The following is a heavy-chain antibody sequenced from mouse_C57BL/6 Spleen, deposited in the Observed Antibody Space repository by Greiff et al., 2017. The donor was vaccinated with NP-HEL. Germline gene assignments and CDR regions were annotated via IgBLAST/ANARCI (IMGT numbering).Heavy chain of an antibody. D-gene: IGHD1-1*01. CDR3: ARKLRDYFDY. J-gene: IGHJ2*01. CDR2: IYPRSGNT. Sequence: QVQLQQSGAELARPGASVKLSCKASGYTFPSYGISWVKQRPGQGLEWIGEIYPRSGNTYYNEKFKGKATLTADKSSSTAYIELRSLTSEDSAVYFCARKLRDYFDYWGQGTTLTVSS. CDR1: GYTFPSYG. V-gene: IGHV1-81*01.